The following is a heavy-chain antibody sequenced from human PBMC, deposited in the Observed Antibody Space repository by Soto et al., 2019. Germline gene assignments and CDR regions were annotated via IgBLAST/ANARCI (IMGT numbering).Heavy chain of an antibody. J-gene: IGHJ6*02. Sequence: PSQTLSLTCAISGDSVSSNSAAWNWIRQSPSRGLEWLGRTYYRSKWYNDYAVSVKSRITINPDTSKNQFSLQLNSVTPEDMAVYYCAREELELRPIYYYYGMDVWGQGTTVTVSS. V-gene: IGHV6-1*01. CDR1: GDSVSSNSAA. CDR3: AREELELRPIYYYYGMDV. D-gene: IGHD1-7*01. CDR2: TYYRSKWYN.